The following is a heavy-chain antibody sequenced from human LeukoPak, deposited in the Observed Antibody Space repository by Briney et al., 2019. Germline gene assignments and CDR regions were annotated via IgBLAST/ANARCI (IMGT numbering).Heavy chain of an antibody. J-gene: IGHJ4*02. D-gene: IGHD3-3*01. V-gene: IGHV3-7*03. Sequence: PGGSLRLSCAASGFTFNSYVMTWVRQAPGKGLEWMTNINRDGSEKNYVDSVKGRFTITRDNAENSLYLQMNSLKVEDTAIYYCATYDSWSGYNIAYWGQGTLVTVSS. CDR1: GFTFNSYV. CDR2: INRDGSEK. CDR3: ATYDSWSGYNIAY.